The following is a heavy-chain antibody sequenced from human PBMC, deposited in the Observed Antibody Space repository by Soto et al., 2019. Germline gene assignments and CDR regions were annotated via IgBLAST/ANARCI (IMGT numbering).Heavy chain of an antibody. CDR1: GGSIGSDY. CDR3: ASGHSSGWPTNWFDP. V-gene: IGHV4-4*07. Sequence: PSETLSLTCTVSGGSIGSDYWSWIRQPAGKGLEWIGRVYVRGSINYNPALKSRVTMSIEPSKNQISLKLSSVTAADTGVYYCASGHSSGWPTNWFDPWGPGTLVTV. D-gene: IGHD6-19*01. J-gene: IGHJ5*02. CDR2: VYVRGSI.